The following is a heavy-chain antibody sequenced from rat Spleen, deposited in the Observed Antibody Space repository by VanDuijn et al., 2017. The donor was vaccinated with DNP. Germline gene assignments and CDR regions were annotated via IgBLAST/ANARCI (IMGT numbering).Heavy chain of an antibody. CDR1: GFTFSSFP. CDR2: ISSGGGGT. CDR3: ATRATVATGFAY. Sequence: EVQLVESGGGLVQPGRSLKLSCAASGFTFSSFPMAWVRQAPKKGLEWVASISSGGGGTYYPDSVKGRFTISRDNAKITLYLHMDSLRSEDTATYYCATRATVATGFAYWGQGTLVTVSS. V-gene: IGHV5-20*01. D-gene: IGHD1-3*01. J-gene: IGHJ3*01.